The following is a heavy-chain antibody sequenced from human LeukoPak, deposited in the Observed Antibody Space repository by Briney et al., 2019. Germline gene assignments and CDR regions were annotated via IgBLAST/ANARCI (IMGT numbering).Heavy chain of an antibody. CDR3: ARRLGATQPYFDF. CDR1: GYSFTSYW. J-gene: IGHJ4*02. D-gene: IGHD1-26*01. V-gene: IGHV5-51*01. CDR2: IYSGDSDT. Sequence: GQSLKISCPGSGYSFTSYWIGWVRQMPGKGLEWMGIIYSGDSDTRYTPSFQGRATISAAKSIRTAYLLWNSPTASDTAMYYCARRLGATQPYFDFWGQGALVTVSS.